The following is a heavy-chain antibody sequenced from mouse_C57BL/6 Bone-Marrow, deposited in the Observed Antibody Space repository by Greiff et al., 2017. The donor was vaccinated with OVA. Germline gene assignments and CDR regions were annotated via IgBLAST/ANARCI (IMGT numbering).Heavy chain of an antibody. CDR1: GFTFSSYG. J-gene: IGHJ1*03. CDR2: ISSGGSYT. V-gene: IGHV5-6*01. D-gene: IGHD1-1*01. CDR3: ARYYYGSSYRYFDV. Sequence: EVQLVESGGDLVKPGGSLKLSCAASGFTFSSYGMSWVRQTPDKRLEWVATISSGGSYTYYPDSVKGRFTISRDNAKNTLYLQMSSLKSEDTAMYYCARYYYGSSYRYFDVWGTGTTVTVSS.